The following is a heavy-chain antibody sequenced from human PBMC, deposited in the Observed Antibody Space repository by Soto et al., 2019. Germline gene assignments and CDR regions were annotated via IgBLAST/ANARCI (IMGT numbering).Heavy chain of an antibody. CDR2: IYYSGST. CDR1: GGSISSYY. D-gene: IGHD3-16*02. V-gene: IGHV4-59*08. CDR3: AIIWGSYRYIDY. J-gene: IGHJ4*02. Sequence: SETLSLTCTVSGGSISSYYWSWIRQPPGKGLEWIGYIYYSGSTNYNPSLKSRVTISADTSKNQFSLNLSSVTAADTAVYYCAIIWGSYRYIDYWGPGVLVTVSS.